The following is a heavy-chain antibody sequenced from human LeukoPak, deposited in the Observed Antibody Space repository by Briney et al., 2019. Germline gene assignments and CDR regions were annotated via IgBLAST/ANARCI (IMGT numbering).Heavy chain of an antibody. Sequence: GGSLRLSCAASGFTFSSDWMGSGRQAPGKGLEWVANIKQDGSEKYYVDSVKGRFTISRDNAKNSLYLQMNSLRAEDTAVYYCARDQRYCSSSSCPWEPVVYWGQGTLVTVSS. CDR3: ARDQRYCSSSSCPWEPVVY. D-gene: IGHD2-15*01. J-gene: IGHJ4*02. CDR2: IKQDGSEK. V-gene: IGHV3-7*05. CDR1: GFTFSSDW.